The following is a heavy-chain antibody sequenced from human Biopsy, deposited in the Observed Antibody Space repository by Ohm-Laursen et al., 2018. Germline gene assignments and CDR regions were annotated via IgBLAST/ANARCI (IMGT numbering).Heavy chain of an antibody. V-gene: IGHV1-46*01. CDR3: AVPYYYNYGLDV. CDR2: INPSGGST. Sequence: ASVKVSCKASGYTFTTYYMHWVRQAPGRGLEWVGIINPSGGSTTYAQKFQGRVTMTRGTSTSTVYMELSSLRSEDTAVYYCAVPYYYNYGLDVWGRGTTVTVSS. J-gene: IGHJ6*02. CDR1: GYTFTTYY.